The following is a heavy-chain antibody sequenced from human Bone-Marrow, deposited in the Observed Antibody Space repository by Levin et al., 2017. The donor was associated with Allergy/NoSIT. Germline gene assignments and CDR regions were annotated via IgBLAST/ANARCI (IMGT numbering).Heavy chain of an antibody. CDR1: GDSITSTSHY. J-gene: IGHJ4*02. D-gene: IGHD1-26*01. V-gene: IGHV4-39*07. CDR2: VYYGGAT. CDR3: ARVAGWVNS. Sequence: PSETLSLTCTVSGDSITSTSHYWGWIRKSPGKGLEWIGSVYYGGATYHNPSLKSRVTISIDTSKNQFSLNLRSVTAADTATYYCARVAGWVNSWGQGVLVTVSS.